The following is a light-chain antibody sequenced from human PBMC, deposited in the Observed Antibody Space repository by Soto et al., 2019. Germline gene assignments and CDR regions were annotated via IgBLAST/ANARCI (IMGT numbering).Light chain of an antibody. CDR1: QSVSNY. CDR2: DAS. Sequence: EVVLTQSPATLSLSPGERATLSCRTSQSVSNYLGWYQQKPGQAPRLLIYDASTRATGIPARFSGSGSGTDFTLTISSLEPEDSAVYFYHHRVTWPTFGPGTKVDIK. V-gene: IGKV3-11*01. J-gene: IGKJ3*01. CDR3: HHRVTWPT.